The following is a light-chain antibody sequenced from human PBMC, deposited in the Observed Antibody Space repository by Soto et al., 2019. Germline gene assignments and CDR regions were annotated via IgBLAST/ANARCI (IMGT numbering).Light chain of an antibody. CDR1: QSISRNY. V-gene: IGKV3-20*01. CDR3: QQYVSSAT. CDR2: GAS. J-gene: IGKJ4*01. Sequence: EIVLTQSPGSLSLSPGERGTLSCRTSQSISRNYLAWYQQIPGQAPRLLIYGASSRATGIPDRFSGSGSGTDFTLTISRLEPEDFAVYYCQQYVSSATFGGGTKVEIK.